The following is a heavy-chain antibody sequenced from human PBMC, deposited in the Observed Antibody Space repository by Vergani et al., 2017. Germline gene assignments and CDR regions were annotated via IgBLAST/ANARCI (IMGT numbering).Heavy chain of an antibody. Sequence: QVQLQESGPGLVKPSETLSLTCAVSGYSISSGYYWGWIRQPPGKGLEWIGSIYHSGRTYYNPSLKSRVTIPVDTSKNQFSLKLSSVTAADTAVYYCARRIVGATGAEYFQHWGEGTLVTVSS. CDR1: GYSISSGYY. J-gene: IGHJ1*01. CDR2: IYHSGRT. D-gene: IGHD1-26*01. CDR3: ARRIVGATGAEYFQH. V-gene: IGHV4-38-2*01.